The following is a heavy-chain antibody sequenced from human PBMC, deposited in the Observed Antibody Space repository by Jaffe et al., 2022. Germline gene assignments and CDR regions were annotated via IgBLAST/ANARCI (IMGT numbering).Heavy chain of an antibody. CDR2: ISSSGSTI. D-gene: IGHD3-16*02. J-gene: IGHJ3*02. CDR3: AREFHDYVWGSYRYAFDI. Sequence: EVQLVESGGGLVQPGGSLRLSCAASGFTFSSYEMNWVRQAPGKGLEWVSYISSSGSTIYYADSVKGRFTISRDNAKNSLYLQMNSLRAEDTAVYYCAREFHDYVWGSYRYAFDIWGQGTMVTVSS. V-gene: IGHV3-48*03. CDR1: GFTFSSYE.